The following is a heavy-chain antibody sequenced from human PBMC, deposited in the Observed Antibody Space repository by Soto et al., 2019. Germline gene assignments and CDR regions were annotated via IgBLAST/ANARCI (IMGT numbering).Heavy chain of an antibody. CDR3: ARSWNYAAGSRIDY. V-gene: IGHV3-74*01. J-gene: IGHJ4*02. CDR1: GFTFSSYW. Sequence: EVQLVESGGGLVETGGSLRLSCAASGFTFSSYWMHWVRQGQGKGLVWVSRITGDGSFTTYADSVKGRFTISRDNAKNTLYLQMNSLRVEDTAVYYCARSWNYAAGSRIDYWGQGTLATVSS. CDR2: ITGDGSFT. D-gene: IGHD3-10*01.